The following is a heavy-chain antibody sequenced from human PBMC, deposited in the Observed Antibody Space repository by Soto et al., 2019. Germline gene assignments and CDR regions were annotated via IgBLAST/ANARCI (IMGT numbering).Heavy chain of an antibody. J-gene: IGHJ4*02. V-gene: IGHV3-30-3*01. CDR2: ISFDESKE. Sequence: QVQLVESGGGVVQPGRSLRLSCAASAFTFNFYSMHWVRQAPGKGLEWVAVISFDESKEFYADSVNGRFTISRDNSNNTPYLQMNSLRAEDTAVYYCARGSDFYFGSGNVDYWGQGSLVTVSS. D-gene: IGHD3-10*01. CDR3: ARGSDFYFGSGNVDY. CDR1: AFTFNFYS.